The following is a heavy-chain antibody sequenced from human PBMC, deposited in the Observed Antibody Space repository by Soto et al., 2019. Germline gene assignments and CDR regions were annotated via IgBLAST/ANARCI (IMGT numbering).Heavy chain of an antibody. Sequence: GGSLRLSCAASGFTFSSYGMHWVRQAPGKGLEWVAVISYDGSNKYYADSVKGRFTISRDNSKNTLYLQMNSLRAEDTAVYYCAKAGRIAVAGNLRYWGQGTLVTVSS. J-gene: IGHJ4*02. V-gene: IGHV3-30*18. CDR2: ISYDGSNK. D-gene: IGHD6-19*01. CDR3: AKAGRIAVAGNLRY. CDR1: GFTFSSYG.